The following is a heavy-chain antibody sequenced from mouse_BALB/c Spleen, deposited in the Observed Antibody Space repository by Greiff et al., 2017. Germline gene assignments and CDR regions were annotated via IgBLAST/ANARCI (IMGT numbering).Heavy chain of an antibody. CDR1: GYTFTDYE. CDR2: IDPETGGT. V-gene: IGHV1-15*01. Sequence: QVQLQQSGAELVRPGASVTLSCKASGYTFTDYEMHWVKQTPVHGLEWIGAIDPETGGTAYNQKFKGKATLTADKSSSTAYMELRSLTSEDSAVYYCTRRGNYGHYYAMDDWGQGTSVTVSS. D-gene: IGHD2-1*01. CDR3: TRRGNYGHYYAMDD. J-gene: IGHJ4*01.